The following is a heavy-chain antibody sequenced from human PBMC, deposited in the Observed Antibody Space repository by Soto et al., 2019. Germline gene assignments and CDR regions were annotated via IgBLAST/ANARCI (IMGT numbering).Heavy chain of an antibody. CDR1: GGSISSYY. CDR2: IDPSDSYT. J-gene: IGHJ4*02. CDR3: ARLAVAGLEFDY. D-gene: IGHD6-19*01. Sequence: ETLSLTCTVSGGSISSYYWSWIRQPAGKGLEWMGRIDPSDSYTNYSPSFQGHVTISADKSISTAYLQWSSLKASDTAMYYCARLAVAGLEFDYWGQGTLVTVSS. V-gene: IGHV5-10-1*01.